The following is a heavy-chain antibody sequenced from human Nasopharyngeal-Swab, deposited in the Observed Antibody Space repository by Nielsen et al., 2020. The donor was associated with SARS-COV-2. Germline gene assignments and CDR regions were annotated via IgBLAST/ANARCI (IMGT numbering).Heavy chain of an antibody. Sequence: ESLKISCAASGFTFSSYWMHWVRQAPGKGLVWVSRIKSDGSTTTYADSVKGRFTISRDNAKSTLYLQMNSLRAEDTAVYYCARYMGSGTGAFDIWGQGTMVTVSS. V-gene: IGHV3-74*01. J-gene: IGHJ3*02. D-gene: IGHD1-1*01. CDR1: GFTFSSYW. CDR3: ARYMGSGTGAFDI. CDR2: IKSDGSTT.